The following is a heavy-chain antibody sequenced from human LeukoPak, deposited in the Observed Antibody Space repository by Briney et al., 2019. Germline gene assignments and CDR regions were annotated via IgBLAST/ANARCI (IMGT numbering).Heavy chain of an antibody. Sequence: GGSLRLSCAASGFTFSNYAMSWVRQAPGKGLEWVSAISGSGDNTYYADSVKGRFTISRDNSKNTLYLQMNSLRAEDTAVYYCARRAGGYSHPYDYWGQGTLVTVSS. CDR2: ISGSGDNT. D-gene: IGHD4-23*01. CDR3: ARRAGGYSHPYDY. CDR1: GFTFSNYA. V-gene: IGHV3-23*01. J-gene: IGHJ4*02.